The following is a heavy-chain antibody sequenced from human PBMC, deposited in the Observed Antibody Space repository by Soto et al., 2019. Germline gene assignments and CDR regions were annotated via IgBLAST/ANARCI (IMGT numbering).Heavy chain of an antibody. J-gene: IGHJ6*02. Sequence: TLSLTCAVSGGSISSSNWWSWVRQPPGKGLEWIGEIYHSGSTNYNPSLKSRVTISVDTSKNQFSLKLSSVTAADTAVYYCARGRNSGYYYSYYSYYGMDGWGQGTTVTVAS. CDR3: ARGRNSGYYYSYYSYYGMDG. V-gene: IGHV4-4*02. CDR1: GGSISSSNW. D-gene: IGHD3-22*01. CDR2: IYHSGST.